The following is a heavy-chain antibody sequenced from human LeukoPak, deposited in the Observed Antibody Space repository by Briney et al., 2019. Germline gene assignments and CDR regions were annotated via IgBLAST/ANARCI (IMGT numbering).Heavy chain of an antibody. CDR2: IQTSGNT. CDR1: GGSVRSYY. D-gene: IGHD3-22*01. Sequence: SETLPLTCTVSGGSVRSYYWNWIRQPAGKGLEWVGRIQTSGNTNYSPSLKGRITISVDRSKNQVSLKLNSVTAADTAVYYCAGPTTYYYHDSAGYAFDIWGQGTMVTVSS. V-gene: IGHV4-4*07. J-gene: IGHJ3*02. CDR3: AGPTTYYYHDSAGYAFDI.